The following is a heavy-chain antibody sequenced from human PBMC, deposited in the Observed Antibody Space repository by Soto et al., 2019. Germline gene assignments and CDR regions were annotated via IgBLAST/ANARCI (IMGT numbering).Heavy chain of an antibody. D-gene: IGHD4-4*01. J-gene: IGHJ5*02. V-gene: IGHV3-30-3*01. Sequence: QPGGSLRLSCAASGFTFSSFAMHWVRQAPGKGLEWVAVISYDGSNKYYADSVKGRFTISRDNSKNTLYLQMNSLRAEDTAVYYCARDSLGDYSNRRFDPWGQGTLVTVSS. CDR3: ARDSLGDYSNRRFDP. CDR1: GFTFSSFA. CDR2: ISYDGSNK.